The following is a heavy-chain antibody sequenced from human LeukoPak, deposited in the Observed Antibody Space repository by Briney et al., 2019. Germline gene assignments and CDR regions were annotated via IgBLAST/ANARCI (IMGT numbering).Heavy chain of an antibody. J-gene: IGHJ4*02. V-gene: IGHV3-23*01. D-gene: IGHD2-15*01. CDR3: AKFRRDATYYFDY. CDR1: GFTFSSYA. Sequence: GGSLRLSCAASGFTFSSYAMSWVRQAPGKGLEWVSAISGSGGSTYYTDSVKGRFTISRDNSKNTLYLQMNSLRAEDTAVYYCAKFRRDATYYFDYWGQGTLVTVSS. CDR2: ISGSGGST.